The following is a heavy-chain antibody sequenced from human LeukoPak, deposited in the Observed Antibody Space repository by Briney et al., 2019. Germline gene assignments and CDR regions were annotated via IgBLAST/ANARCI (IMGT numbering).Heavy chain of an antibody. D-gene: IGHD3-10*01. CDR1: GYTFTGYY. J-gene: IGHJ4*02. CDR2: INPNSGGT. V-gene: IGHV1-2*02. Sequence: ASLKVSCKASGYTFTGYYMHWVRQAPGQGLEWMGWINPNSGGTNYAQKFQGRVTMTRDTSISTAYMELSRLRSDDTAVYYCAREVDGSGNYYNWDYWGQGTLVTVSS. CDR3: AREVDGSGNYYNWDY.